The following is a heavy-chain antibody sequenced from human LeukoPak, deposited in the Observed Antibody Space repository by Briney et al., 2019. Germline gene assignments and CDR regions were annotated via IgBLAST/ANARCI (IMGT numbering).Heavy chain of an antibody. Sequence: GGSLRLSCAASGFTFSSYSMNWVRQAPGKGLEWASSISSSSSYIYYADSVKGRFTISRDNAKNSLYLQMNSLRAEDTAVYYCARDRTSYYYGSGSYSRGLPFDYWGQGTLVTVSS. CDR3: ARDRTSYYYGSGSYSRGLPFDY. D-gene: IGHD3-10*01. CDR2: ISSSSSYI. V-gene: IGHV3-21*01. J-gene: IGHJ4*02. CDR1: GFTFSSYS.